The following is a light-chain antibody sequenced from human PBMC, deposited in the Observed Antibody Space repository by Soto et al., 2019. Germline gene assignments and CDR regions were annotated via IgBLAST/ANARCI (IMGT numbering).Light chain of an antibody. Sequence: QSVLTQPASVSGSLGQSITISCIGTSSDVGGYNFVSWYQQHPGTAPKLIIFEVADRPSGVSHRFSGSKSGNTASLTISGLQAEDEADYYCGSYTRGSTWVFGGGTQLTVL. V-gene: IGLV2-14*01. CDR2: EVA. J-gene: IGLJ3*02. CDR1: SSDVGGYNF. CDR3: GSYTRGSTWV.